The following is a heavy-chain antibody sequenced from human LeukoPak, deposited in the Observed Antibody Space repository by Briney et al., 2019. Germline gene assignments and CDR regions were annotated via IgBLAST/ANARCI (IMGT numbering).Heavy chain of an antibody. J-gene: IGHJ4*02. CDR1: GGSISTYY. V-gene: IGHV4-59*01. D-gene: IGHD3-9*01. CDR3: ARGGGTGYPFDY. CDR2: IYYSGST. Sequence: SETLSLTCSVSGGSISTYYWSWIRQPPGKGLEWIGYIYYSGSTNYNPSLKSRVTISVEKSKNQFSLKLTSVTAADTAVYYCARGGGTGYPFDYWGQGTLVTVSS.